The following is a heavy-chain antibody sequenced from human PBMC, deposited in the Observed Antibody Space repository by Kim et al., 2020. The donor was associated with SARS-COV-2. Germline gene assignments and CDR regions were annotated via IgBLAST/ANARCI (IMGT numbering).Heavy chain of an antibody. Sequence: GGSLRLSCATSGFSFRSYSMTWVRQAPGKGLEWVSSISDSSNYKYYPDSMKGRFIISRDNAKNSLYLQMNSLRAEDTAVYYCARDTSAWGTYYFDFWGQG. CDR2: ISDSSNYK. J-gene: IGHJ4*02. CDR1: GFSFRSYS. CDR3: ARDTSAWGTYYFDF. V-gene: IGHV3-21*01. D-gene: IGHD6-19*01.